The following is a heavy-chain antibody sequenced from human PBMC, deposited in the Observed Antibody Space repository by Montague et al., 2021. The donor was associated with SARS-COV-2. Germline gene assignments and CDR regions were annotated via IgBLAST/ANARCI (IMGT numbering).Heavy chain of an antibody. CDR1: GGSISSSSYF. V-gene: IGHV4-39*01. Sequence: SETLSLTCTVSGGSISSSSYFWGWIRQPPGKGLEWIGSIYYSGSTYYNPCLKSRVTISVDTSKNQFSLKLSSVTAADTAVFYCARKTSRGLTIFGVVTASYCFDYWGQGTLVTVSS. CDR2: IYYSGST. J-gene: IGHJ4*02. CDR3: ARKTSRGLTIFGVVTASYCFDY. D-gene: IGHD3-3*01.